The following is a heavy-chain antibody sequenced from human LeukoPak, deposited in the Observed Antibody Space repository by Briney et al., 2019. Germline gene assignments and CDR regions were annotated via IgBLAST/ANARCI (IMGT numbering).Heavy chain of an antibody. CDR3: ARVDYYDSSGSPLGPTDY. V-gene: IGHV3-30-3*01. CDR1: GFTFSSYA. CDR2: ISYDGSNK. J-gene: IGHJ4*02. Sequence: GGSLRLSCAASGFTFSSYAMHWVRQAPGKGLEWVAVISYDGSNKYYADSVKGRFTISRDNSKNTLYLQMNSLRSDDTAVYYCARVDYYDSSGSPLGPTDYWGQGTLVTVSS. D-gene: IGHD3-22*01.